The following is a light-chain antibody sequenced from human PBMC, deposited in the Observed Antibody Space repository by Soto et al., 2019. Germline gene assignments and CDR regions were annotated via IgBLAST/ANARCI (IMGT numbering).Light chain of an antibody. CDR3: QQPYSTLRT. J-gene: IGKJ1*01. V-gene: IGKV1-39*01. CDR1: QSISSN. CDR2: AAS. Sequence: DIPMTQSPSSLSASVGDRVTITCRASQSISSNLNWYQQKPGKAPKLLIYAASSLQSGVPSRFSGSGSGTDFTLTISSLQPEDFATYYCQQPYSTLRTFGQGTKVEIK.